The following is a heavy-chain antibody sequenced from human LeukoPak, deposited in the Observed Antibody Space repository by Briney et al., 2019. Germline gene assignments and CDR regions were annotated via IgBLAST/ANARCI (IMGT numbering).Heavy chain of an antibody. CDR3: VISGYNYGGHAFDV. Sequence: GGSLRLSCAASGFPFSGYWMSWLRQAPGKGLEWVANIEQDGSEKYYVDSVKGRFTISRDNSKNTLFLQMNSLRAEDTALYSCVISGYNYGGHAFDVWGQGTMVTVSS. D-gene: IGHD5-18*01. CDR1: GFPFSGYW. CDR2: IEQDGSEK. J-gene: IGHJ3*01. V-gene: IGHV3-7*03.